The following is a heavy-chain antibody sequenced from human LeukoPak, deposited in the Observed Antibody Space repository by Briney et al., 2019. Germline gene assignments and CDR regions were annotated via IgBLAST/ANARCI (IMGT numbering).Heavy chain of an antibody. V-gene: IGHV4-39*07. D-gene: IGHD5-18*01. CDR1: GGSISSSSYY. J-gene: IGHJ5*02. Sequence: PSETLSLTCTVSGGSISSSSYYWGWIRQPPGKGLEWIGSIYYSGSTYYNPSLKSRVTISVDTSKNQFSLKLSSVTAADTAVYYCARDSTHLQLWSTRHNWFDPWGQGTLVTVSS. CDR3: ARDSTHLQLWSTRHNWFDP. CDR2: IYYSGST.